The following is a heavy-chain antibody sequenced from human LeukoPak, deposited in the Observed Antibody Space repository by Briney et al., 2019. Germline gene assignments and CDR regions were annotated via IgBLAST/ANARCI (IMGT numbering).Heavy chain of an antibody. CDR1: HDSITYGGHY. D-gene: IGHD1-26*01. CDR3: ARESGQFDY. V-gene: IGHV4-31*03. CDR2: IYYTGST. Sequence: SQTLSLNCNVTHDSITYGGHYWTWIRQLPGKPLEWIGTIYYTGSTHYNPSLKSRATISIDTSKYQFSLRLTSVTAADTAVYYCARESGQFDYWGQGTRVTVSS. J-gene: IGHJ4*02.